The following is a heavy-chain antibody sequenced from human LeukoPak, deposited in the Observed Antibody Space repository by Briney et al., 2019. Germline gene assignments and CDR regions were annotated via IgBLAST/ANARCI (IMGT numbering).Heavy chain of an antibody. D-gene: IGHD7-27*01. CDR2: IHPKTGVT. CDR3: ARDHNWGPDY. CDR1: GYSFTDHY. V-gene: IGHV1-2*02. Sequence: ASVKVSCKASGYSFTDHYLHWLRQAPGQGLEWMAWIHPKTGVTNYAERFQGRLSLARDTSISTLHMELNSLTSDDTAVYYCARDHNWGPDYWGQGTLVSVSS. J-gene: IGHJ4*02.